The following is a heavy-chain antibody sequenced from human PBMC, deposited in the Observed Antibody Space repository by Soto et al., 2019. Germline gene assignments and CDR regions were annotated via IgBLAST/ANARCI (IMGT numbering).Heavy chain of an antibody. J-gene: IGHJ6*03. D-gene: IGHD6-13*01. Sequence: SETLSLTCTVSGGSISSYYWSWIRQPPGKGLEWIGYIYYSGSTNYNPSLKSRVTISVDTSKNQFSLKLSSVTAADTAVYYCARVSIAAAGESYYYYMDVWGKGTTVTVSS. V-gene: IGHV4-59*08. CDR1: GGSISSYY. CDR2: IYYSGST. CDR3: ARVSIAAAGESYYYYMDV.